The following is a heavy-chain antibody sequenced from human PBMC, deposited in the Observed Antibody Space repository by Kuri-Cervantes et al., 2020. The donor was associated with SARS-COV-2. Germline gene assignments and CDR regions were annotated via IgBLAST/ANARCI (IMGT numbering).Heavy chain of an antibody. J-gene: IGHJ6*03. CDR3: ARGLWTSYYYYYMDV. Sequence: ASVKVSCKASGYTFTGYYMHRVRQAPGQGLEWMGWINPNSGGTNYAQKFQGRVTMTRDTSTSTAYMELSSLRSEDTAVYYCARGLWTSYYYYYMDVWGKGTTVTVSS. CDR2: INPNSGGT. CDR1: GYTFTGYY. V-gene: IGHV1-2*02. D-gene: IGHD3-10*01.